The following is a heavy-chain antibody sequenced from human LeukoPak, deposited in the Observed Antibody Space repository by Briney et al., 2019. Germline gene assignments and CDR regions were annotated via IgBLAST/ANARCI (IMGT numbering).Heavy chain of an antibody. V-gene: IGHV3-23*01. CDR2: ISGSGGST. J-gene: IGHJ6*03. Sequence: PGGSLRLSCAASGFTFSSYAMSWVRQAPGKGLEWVSAISGSGGSTYYADSVKGRFTISRDNSKNTLFLHMNSLRAEDTAVYYCAREVVPAEDYYYYMDVWGKGTTVTVSS. CDR3: AREVVPAEDYYYYMDV. D-gene: IGHD2-2*01. CDR1: GFTFSSYA.